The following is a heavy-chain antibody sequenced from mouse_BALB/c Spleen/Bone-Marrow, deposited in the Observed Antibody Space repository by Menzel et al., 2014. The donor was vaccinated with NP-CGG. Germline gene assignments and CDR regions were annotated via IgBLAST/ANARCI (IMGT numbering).Heavy chain of an antibody. V-gene: IGHV1-9*01. CDR2: ILPGSGTT. J-gene: IGHJ4*01. D-gene: IGHD2-14*01. CDR3: ARDYRYGRRCAMDY. Sequence: VQLQQSGAELMKPGASVKISCKATGFTFSDNWIEWVKQRPGHGLEWIGEILPGSGTTNYNEKFKGKATLTADTSSNTAYLQLSSLTSEDSAVYYCARDYRYGRRCAMDYWGQGTSVTVSS. CDR1: GFTFSDNW.